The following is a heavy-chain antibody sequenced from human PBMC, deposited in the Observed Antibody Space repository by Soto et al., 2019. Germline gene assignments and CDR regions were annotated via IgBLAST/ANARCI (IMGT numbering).Heavy chain of an antibody. J-gene: IGHJ4*02. Sequence: PGGSLRLSCAASGFTFSSYAMSWVRQAPGKGLEWVSAISGSGGSTYYADSVQGRCTISRDNSKNTLYLQMNTLRAEDTAVYYCASPRPWLVRHGDYWGQGTLVTVSS. V-gene: IGHV3-23*01. CDR3: ASPRPWLVRHGDY. CDR2: ISGSGGST. CDR1: GFTFSSYA. D-gene: IGHD6-19*01.